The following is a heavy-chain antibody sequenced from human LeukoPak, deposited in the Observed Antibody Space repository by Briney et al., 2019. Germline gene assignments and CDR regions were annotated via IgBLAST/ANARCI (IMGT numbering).Heavy chain of an antibody. J-gene: IGHJ4*02. Sequence: SETLSLTCSVSGGSIRSTTYYWGWIRQPPGKGLEWIGSIYDSGNTYYSPSLMSRVTISVDTSKNQFSLNLSSVTAADTAVYYCARAPHFFDTSGSRYYFDYWGQGALVTVSS. CDR2: IYDSGNT. CDR3: ARAPHFFDTSGSRYYFDY. V-gene: IGHV4-39*07. CDR1: GGSIRSTTYY. D-gene: IGHD3-22*01.